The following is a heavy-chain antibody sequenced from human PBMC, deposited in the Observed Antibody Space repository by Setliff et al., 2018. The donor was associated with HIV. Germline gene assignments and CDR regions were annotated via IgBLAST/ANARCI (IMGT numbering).Heavy chain of an antibody. CDR3: ARTSSGDYSYFDY. V-gene: IGHV4-59*12. CDR1: GGSISTYY. J-gene: IGHJ4*02. CDR2: ISYSGST. D-gene: IGHD4-17*01. Sequence: SETLSLTCTVSGGSISTYYWSWIRQPPGKGLEWIGYISYSGSTNYNPSLKSRVTLSLDTSKDQFSLNLSSVTAADTAVYYCARTSSGDYSYFDYWGQGTLVTVSS.